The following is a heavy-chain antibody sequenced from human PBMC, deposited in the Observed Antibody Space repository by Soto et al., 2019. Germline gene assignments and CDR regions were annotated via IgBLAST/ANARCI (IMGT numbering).Heavy chain of an antibody. D-gene: IGHD4-4*01. CDR3: AKDSVFEYSFGQHGFDS. J-gene: IGHJ4*02. V-gene: IGHV3-30*18. CDR1: GFSFSSYG. Sequence: QEQLVESGGGVVQPGTSLRLSCGASGFSFSSYGIRWVRQAPGKGLEWVAFITYDGSDTYYVDSVKGRFTVSRHNSKNTLYLQMNSLKPEDTSIYYCAKDSVFEYSFGQHGFDSWGQGTLVTVSS. CDR2: ITYDGSDT.